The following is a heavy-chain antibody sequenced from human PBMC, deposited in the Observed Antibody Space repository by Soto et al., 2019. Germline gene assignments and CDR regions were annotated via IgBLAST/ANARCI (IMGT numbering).Heavy chain of an antibody. CDR3: ARVPPKDIVVVVAAALDAFDI. Sequence: QVQLQESGPGLVKPSQTLSLTCTASGGSISSGGYYWSWIRQHPGKGLEWIGYIYYSGSTYYNPSLKSRVTISVDTSKNQFSLKLSSVTAADTAVYYCARVPPKDIVVVVAAALDAFDIWGQGTMVTVSS. CDR1: GGSISSGGYY. V-gene: IGHV4-31*03. D-gene: IGHD2-15*01. J-gene: IGHJ3*02. CDR2: IYYSGST.